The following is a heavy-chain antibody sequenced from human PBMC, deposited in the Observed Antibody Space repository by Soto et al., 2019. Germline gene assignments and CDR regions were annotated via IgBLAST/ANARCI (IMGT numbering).Heavy chain of an antibody. J-gene: IGHJ4*02. CDR3: AKSQEIGTHFFDS. Sequence: GGSLRPSCEASGFTFSGFDMHWVRQPTGKGLEWVSSIGTAGDTYYAVSVKGRFTISRDNAKNSLSLQMNSLRAGDMAVYFCAKSQEIGTHFFDSWGQGTQVTVSS. CDR1: GFTFSGFD. CDR2: IGTAGDT. V-gene: IGHV3-13*01. D-gene: IGHD6-13*01.